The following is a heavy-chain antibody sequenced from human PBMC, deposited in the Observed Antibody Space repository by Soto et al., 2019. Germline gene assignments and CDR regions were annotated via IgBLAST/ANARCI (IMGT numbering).Heavy chain of an antibody. Sequence: GGSLRLSCATSGFSFNDYAMYWVRQAPGQGLEWVAIISSDGHHQFYLDNLRGRFTVSRDNSKNTLYLQMNSLRPEDTAVYYCSRGTYYPQSSGLHADYWGPGTVVTVSA. D-gene: IGHD3-22*01. CDR2: ISSDGHHQ. J-gene: IGHJ4*02. V-gene: IGHV3-30*03. CDR3: SRGTYYPQSSGLHADY. CDR1: GFSFNDYA.